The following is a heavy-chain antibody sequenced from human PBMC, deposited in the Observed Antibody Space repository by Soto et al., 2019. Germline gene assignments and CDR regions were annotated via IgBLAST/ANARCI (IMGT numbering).Heavy chain of an antibody. CDR3: AKGGPIHTDV. J-gene: IGHJ6*03. D-gene: IGHD2-21*01. CDR2: IDIDGMST. CDR1: GFTFSNYW. V-gene: IGHV3-74*01. Sequence: EVQLVESGGGLVQPGGSLRLSCAASGFTFSNYWMHWVRQAPGKGLVWVARIDIDGMSTTYADSVKGRFTVSGDNAKNTLYLQMNLLRAEDTAMYYCAKGGPIHTDVWGKGTSVTVSS.